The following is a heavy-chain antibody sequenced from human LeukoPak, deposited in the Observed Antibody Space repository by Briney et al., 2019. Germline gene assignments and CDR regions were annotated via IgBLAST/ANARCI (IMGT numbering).Heavy chain of an antibody. V-gene: IGHV4-34*01. D-gene: IGHD3-3*01. CDR2: INHSGST. Sequence: SETLSLTCAVYGGSFSGYYWSWIRQPPGKGLEWIGEINHSGSTNYNPSLKSRVTISVDTSKNQFSLKLSSVTAADTAVYYCARLSQRYDFWGGHDAFDIWGQGTMVTVSS. CDR1: GGSFSGYY. J-gene: IGHJ3*02. CDR3: ARLSQRYDFWGGHDAFDI.